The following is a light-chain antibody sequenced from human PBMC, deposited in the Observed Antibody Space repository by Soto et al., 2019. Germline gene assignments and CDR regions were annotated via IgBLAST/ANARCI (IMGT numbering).Light chain of an antibody. J-gene: IGKJ2*01. Sequence: DIQMTQSPSTLSASVGDRVTITCRASQSISGWLAWYQQKPGKAPNLLISAASSLESGVPSRFSGSGSATEFTPTISGLQPDDFATYYCQQYSSYSSFGQGTKLEIK. CDR1: QSISGW. V-gene: IGKV1-5*01. CDR2: AAS. CDR3: QQYSSYSS.